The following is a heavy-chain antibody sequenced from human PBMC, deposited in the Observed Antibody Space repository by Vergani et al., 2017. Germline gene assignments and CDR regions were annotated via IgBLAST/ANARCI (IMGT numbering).Heavy chain of an antibody. J-gene: IGHJ5*02. CDR3: AKETWFGDRTNWFDP. D-gene: IGHD3-10*01. Sequence: VQMVESGGGLVKPGGSLRLSCATYGFIFQNYTMHWVRQAPGKGLEWVALISNDGRHSYYADSVRGRFSISRDNSKNTLYLQMNSLRAEDTAVYYCAKETWFGDRTNWFDPWGQGTLVTVSS. CDR2: ISNDGRHS. V-gene: IGHV3-30*04. CDR1: GFIFQNYT.